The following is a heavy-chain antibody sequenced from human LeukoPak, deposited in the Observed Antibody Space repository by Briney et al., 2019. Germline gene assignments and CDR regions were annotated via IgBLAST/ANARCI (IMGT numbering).Heavy chain of an antibody. D-gene: IGHD1-26*01. V-gene: IGHV3-30*18. J-gene: IGHJ4*02. CDR1: GFTFSSYG. CDR2: ISYDGSNK. Sequence: GGSLRLSCAASGFTFSSYGMHWVRQAPGKGLEWVAVISYDGSNKYYADSVRGRFTISRDNSKNTLYLQMNSLRAEDTAVYYCAKGVGATSGDYWGQGTLVTVSS. CDR3: AKGVGATSGDY.